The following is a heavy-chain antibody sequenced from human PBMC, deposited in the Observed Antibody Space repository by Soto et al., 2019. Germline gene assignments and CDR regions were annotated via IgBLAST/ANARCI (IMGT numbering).Heavy chain of an antibody. CDR2: IIPIFGTA. V-gene: IGHV1-69*13. D-gene: IGHD2-21*02. CDR3: ARAGVCGGDCYSYFDY. Sequence: GASVKVSCKTSGGTFGNDIITWVRQAPGQGLEWMGGIIPIFGTANYAQKFQGRVTITADESTSTAYMELSSLRSEDTAVYYCARAGVCGGDCYSYFDYWGQGTLVTVSS. J-gene: IGHJ4*02. CDR1: GGTFGNDI.